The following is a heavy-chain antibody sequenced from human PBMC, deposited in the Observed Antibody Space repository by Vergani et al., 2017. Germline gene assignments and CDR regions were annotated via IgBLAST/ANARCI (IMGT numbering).Heavy chain of an antibody. D-gene: IGHD3-22*01. J-gene: IGHJ6*02. CDR2: ISWNSGSI. CDR3: AKTFYYDVSCPFVYYYYNMDV. CDR1: GFTFDDYA. Sequence: EVQLVESGGGLVQPGRSLRLSCAASGFTFDDYAMHWVRQAPGKGLEWVSGISWNSGSIGYADSVKGRFTISRDNAKNTLYLQMNSLRAEDTAVYYCAKTFYYDVSCPFVYYYYNMDVWVQGTTVTVSS. V-gene: IGHV3-9*01.